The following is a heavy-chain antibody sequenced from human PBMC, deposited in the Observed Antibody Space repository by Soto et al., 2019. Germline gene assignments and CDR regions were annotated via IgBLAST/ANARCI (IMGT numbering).Heavy chain of an antibody. D-gene: IGHD3-16*01. Sequence: QVHLVESGGGVVQPGTSPRLSCVGSGFTFRSYVIHWVRQAPGKGLEWVALTSYDGSGKYYGDSVRGRFTISRDNSRNTVDLQMDSLRLEDTALYYCARWGTTGGLDVWGQGTLVSVSS. CDR2: TSYDGSGK. CDR3: ARWGTTGGLDV. V-gene: IGHV3-30*19. CDR1: GFTFRSYV. J-gene: IGHJ1*01.